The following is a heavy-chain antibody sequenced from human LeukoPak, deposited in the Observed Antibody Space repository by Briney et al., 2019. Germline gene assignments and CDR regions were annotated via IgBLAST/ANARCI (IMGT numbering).Heavy chain of an antibody. J-gene: IGHJ3*02. CDR2: FYYSGNT. D-gene: IGHD6-13*01. Sequence: PSETLSLTCTVSGVSITSTSYYWGWIRQPPGKGLEWIGSFYYSGNTYSNPSLKSRITMSVDTSRNQFSLKLSSGTAADTAVYYGARHPYSSSGSNAFDIWGQGTMVTVSS. CDR1: GVSITSTSYY. V-gene: IGHV4-39*01. CDR3: ARHPYSSSGSNAFDI.